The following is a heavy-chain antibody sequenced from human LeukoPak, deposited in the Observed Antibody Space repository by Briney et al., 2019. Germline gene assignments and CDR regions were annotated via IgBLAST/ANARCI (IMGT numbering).Heavy chain of an antibody. CDR3: AKGAITFGGVIVGLDY. CDR1: GFTFSSYW. J-gene: IGHJ4*02. Sequence: GALRLSCAASGFTFSSYWMSWVRQAPGKGLEWVANIKQDGSEKYYVDSVKGRFTISRDNAKNSLYLQMNSLRAEDTAVYYCAKGAITFGGVIVGLDYWGQGTLVTVSS. D-gene: IGHD3-16*02. CDR2: IKQDGSEK. V-gene: IGHV3-7*01.